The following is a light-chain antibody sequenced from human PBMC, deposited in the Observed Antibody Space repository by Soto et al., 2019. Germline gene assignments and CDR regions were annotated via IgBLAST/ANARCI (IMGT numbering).Light chain of an antibody. CDR2: GAS. CDR1: HSVSSDY. V-gene: IGKV3-20*01. Sequence: EIVLTQSPTPLSLSAGERSTLSCMASHSVSSDYLVWYQQKPGQAPRLLIYGASSRATGIPNRFSGSGSGTDFTLTISRLEPEDFAVYYCQHYDNSPPSVTFGPGTKVDIK. CDR3: QHYDNSPPSVT. J-gene: IGKJ3*01.